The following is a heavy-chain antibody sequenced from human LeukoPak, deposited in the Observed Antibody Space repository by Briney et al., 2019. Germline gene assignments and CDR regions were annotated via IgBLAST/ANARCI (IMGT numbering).Heavy chain of an antibody. Sequence: GGSLRLSCAASGFTFSSYAMSWVRQAPGKGLEWVSAISGSGGSTYYADSVKGRFTISRDNSKNTRYLQMNSLRAEDTAVYYCAKEGVYDFWSGYYMNYFDYWGQGTLVTVSS. J-gene: IGHJ4*02. CDR1: GFTFSSYA. D-gene: IGHD3-3*01. CDR2: ISGSGGST. V-gene: IGHV3-23*01. CDR3: AKEGVYDFWSGYYMNYFDY.